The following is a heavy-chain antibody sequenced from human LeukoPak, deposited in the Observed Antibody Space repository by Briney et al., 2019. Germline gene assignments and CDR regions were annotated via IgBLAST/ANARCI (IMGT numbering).Heavy chain of an antibody. Sequence: GGSLRLSCAASGFTFSNYGMHWVRQAPGKGLEWVVAITHDGSYIYYADSVKGRFTISRDNSKNTLYLQMNSLRPEDTAVYYCAKVRVGTAHFDYWGQGTLVTVSS. J-gene: IGHJ4*02. V-gene: IGHV3-30*18. CDR1: GFTFSNYG. CDR2: ITHDGSYI. D-gene: IGHD2-15*01. CDR3: AKVRVGTAHFDY.